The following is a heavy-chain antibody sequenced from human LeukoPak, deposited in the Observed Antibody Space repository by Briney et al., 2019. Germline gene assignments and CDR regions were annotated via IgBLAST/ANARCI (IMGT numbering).Heavy chain of an antibody. CDR2: IRYDGSNK. CDR3: AKWGLRSGGWSDAFDI. CDR1: GFTFSSYG. V-gene: IGHV3-30*02. Sequence: GGSLRLSCAASGFTFSSYGMHWVRQAPGKGLEWVAFIRYDGSNKYYADSVKGRFTISRDNSKNTLYLQMNSLRAEDTAVYYCAKWGLRSGGWSDAFDIWGQGTMVTVSS. D-gene: IGHD6-19*01. J-gene: IGHJ3*02.